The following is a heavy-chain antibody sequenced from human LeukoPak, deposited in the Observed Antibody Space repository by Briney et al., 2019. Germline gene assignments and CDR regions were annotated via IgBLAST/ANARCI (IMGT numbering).Heavy chain of an antibody. J-gene: IGHJ4*02. CDR2: ITGSGGST. D-gene: IGHD1-26*01. Sequence: PGGSLRLSCAASGFIFNSFSMNWVRQAPGKGLEWVSTITGSGGSTYYADSVKGRFTISRDNSKNTLYLQMNSLRAEDTALFYCVKSSGRGNYPFDHWGQGTLVTVSS. CDR1: GFIFNSFS. V-gene: IGHV3-23*01. CDR3: VKSSGRGNYPFDH.